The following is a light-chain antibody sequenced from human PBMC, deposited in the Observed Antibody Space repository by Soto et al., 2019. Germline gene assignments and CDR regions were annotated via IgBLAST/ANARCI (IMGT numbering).Light chain of an antibody. CDR3: CSYGNSRWV. Sequence: QSALTQPASVSGSPGQSITISCTGTSSDVGGYNYVSWYQQHPGKAPKLMIYEDYKRPSGVSTRFSGSRFGNTASLTIFGLQAEDEADYYCCSYGNSRWVFGGGTKVTVL. CDR1: SSDVGGYNY. V-gene: IGLV2-14*01. CDR2: EDY. J-gene: IGLJ3*02.